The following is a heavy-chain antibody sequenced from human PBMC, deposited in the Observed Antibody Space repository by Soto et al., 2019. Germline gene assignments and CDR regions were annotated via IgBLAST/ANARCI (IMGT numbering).Heavy chain of an antibody. V-gene: IGHV2-5*01. CDR3: AHSVRQGVTIFGVVRLILDY. Sequence: SGHTLVNPTQTLTLTCTFSGFSLSTRGVGVGWIRQPPGKALEWLALIYWNDDKRYSPSLKSRLTITKHTSKNQVVRTMTNMDPVDTATYSCAHSVRQGVTIFGVVRLILDYWGQGTLVTVSS. J-gene: IGHJ4*02. CDR1: GFSLSTRGVG. CDR2: IYWNDDK. D-gene: IGHD3-3*01.